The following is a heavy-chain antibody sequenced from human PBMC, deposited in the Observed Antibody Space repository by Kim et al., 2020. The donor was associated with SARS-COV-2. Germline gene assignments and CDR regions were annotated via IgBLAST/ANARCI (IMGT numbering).Heavy chain of an antibody. CDR1: GYTFTSYA. V-gene: IGHV7-4-1*02. CDR3: ARGGPPHDYGDTEATFAFDP. CDR2: INTNTGNP. Sequence: ASVKVSCKASGYTFTSYAMNWVRQAPGQGLEWMGWINTNTGNPTYAQGFTGRFVFSLDTSVSTAYLQISSLKAEDTAVYYCARGGPPHDYGDTEATFAFDPWGQGTLVTVSS. D-gene: IGHD4-17*01. J-gene: IGHJ5*02.